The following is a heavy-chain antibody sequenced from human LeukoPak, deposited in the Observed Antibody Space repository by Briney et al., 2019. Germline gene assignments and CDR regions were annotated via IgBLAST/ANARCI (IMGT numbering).Heavy chain of an antibody. J-gene: IGHJ4*02. CDR1: GYTFTSYY. D-gene: IGHD4-4*01. Sequence: ASVKVSCKASGYTFTSYYMHWVRQAPGQGLEWMGIINPSGGSTSYAQKFQGRVTMTRDTSTSTVYMELSSLRSEDTAVYYCARTATGSTVFYYFDYWGQGTLVTVSS. V-gene: IGHV1-46*01. CDR3: ARTATGSTVFYYFDY. CDR2: INPSGGST.